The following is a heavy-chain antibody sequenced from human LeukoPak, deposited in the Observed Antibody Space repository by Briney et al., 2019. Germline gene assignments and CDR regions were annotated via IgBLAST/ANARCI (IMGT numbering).Heavy chain of an antibody. Sequence: SETLSLTCAVYGGSFSGYYWSWIRQPPGKGLEWIGEINHSGSTNYNPSLKSRVTISVDTSKNQCSLKLSSVTAADTAVYYCARGRSYDYVWGSYRYTASFDYWGQGTLVTVSS. CDR1: GGSFSGYY. D-gene: IGHD3-16*02. CDR2: INHSGST. V-gene: IGHV4-34*01. J-gene: IGHJ4*02. CDR3: ARGRSYDYVWGSYRYTASFDY.